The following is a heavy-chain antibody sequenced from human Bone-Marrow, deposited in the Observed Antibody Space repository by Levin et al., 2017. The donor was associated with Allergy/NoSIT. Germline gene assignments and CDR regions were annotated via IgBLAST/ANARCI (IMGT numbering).Heavy chain of an antibody. D-gene: IGHD2-2*01. J-gene: IGHJ6*02. Sequence: GGSLRLSCAGSGFTFTNAWMNWVRQAPGKGLEWVGRVKSKGDGGATDYAVPVKGRFTISRDDSNSTLFLHMSGLKPEDTAVYYCTTGAVAAAAPTGYSYYFGMDVWGQGTTVTVS. CDR1: GFTFTNAW. V-gene: IGHV3-15*07. CDR3: TTGAVAAAAPTGYSYYFGMDV. CDR2: VKSKGDGGAT.